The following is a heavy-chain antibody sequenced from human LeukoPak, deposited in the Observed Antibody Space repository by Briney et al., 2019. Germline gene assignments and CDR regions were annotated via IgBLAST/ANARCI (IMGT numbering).Heavy chain of an antibody. CDR2: ISPDGSEK. Sequence: GGSLRLSSAVSGFRFGSDWMSWVRQAPGKGLEWVANISPDGSEKFYVDAVKGRFIISRDNGKNSLYLQLNSLRADDTAVYYCARYYDPPVGDAFDLWGQGTMVTVSS. J-gene: IGHJ3*01. D-gene: IGHD3-16*01. CDR3: ARYYDPPVGDAFDL. V-gene: IGHV3-7*01. CDR1: GFRFGSDW.